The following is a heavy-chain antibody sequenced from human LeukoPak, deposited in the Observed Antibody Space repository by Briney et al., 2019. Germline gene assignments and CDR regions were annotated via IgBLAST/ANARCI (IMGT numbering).Heavy chain of an antibody. Sequence: GGSLRLSCAASGFTFSSYGMHWVRQAPGKGLEWVAVIWYDGSNKYYADSVKGRFTISRDNSKNTVYLQMSGLRAEDTALYYCAKAHCSPTSCSRIDYWGQGTLVTVSS. CDR1: GFTFSSYG. CDR2: IWYDGSNK. V-gene: IGHV3-33*06. J-gene: IGHJ4*02. CDR3: AKAHCSPTSCSRIDY. D-gene: IGHD2-2*01.